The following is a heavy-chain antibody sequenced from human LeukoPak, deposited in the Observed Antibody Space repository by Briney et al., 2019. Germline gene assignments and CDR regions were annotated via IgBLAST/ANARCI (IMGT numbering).Heavy chain of an antibody. CDR3: ARAGVYGDFGFDY. Sequence: GGSLRLSCAASGFTVSSNYMSWVRQAPGKGLEWVSVIYCGGSTYYADSVKGRFTISSDNSKNTMYLQMNSRRAEDTAVYYCARAGVYGDFGFDYWGQGTLVTVSS. J-gene: IGHJ4*02. D-gene: IGHD4-17*01. CDR1: GFTVSSNY. CDR2: IYCGGST. V-gene: IGHV3-66*02.